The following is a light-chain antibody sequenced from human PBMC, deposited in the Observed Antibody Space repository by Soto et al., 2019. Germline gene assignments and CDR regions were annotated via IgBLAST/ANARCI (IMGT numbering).Light chain of an antibody. J-gene: IGKJ1*01. CDR3: HQHHSSSWT. V-gene: IGKV1-5*01. CDR2: EAS. Sequence: IQLTQSPSTLSGSVGDRVTITCRASQNIGRWLAWYQQKPGKAPKLLIYEASNLESGVPSRFSGSGSGTEFTLTISSLQPDDFATYFFHQHHSSSWTFGQGTKVEI. CDR1: QNIGRW.